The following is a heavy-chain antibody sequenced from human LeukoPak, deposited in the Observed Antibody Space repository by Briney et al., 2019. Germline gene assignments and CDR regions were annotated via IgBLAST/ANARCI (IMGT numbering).Heavy chain of an antibody. V-gene: IGHV1-3*01. D-gene: IGHD2-2*01. CDR2: INAGDGNT. CDR1: GYTFTSYA. J-gene: IGHJ5*02. Sequence: GASVKVSRKASGYTFTSYAMHWVRQAPARRLEWVGWINAGDGNTKYSQKFEGRVAITRDTSASTAHMELSSLRSEDKAGDYCARGRCSSTSWAACWFDPWGQGTLVTVSS. CDR3: ARGRCSSTSWAACWFDP.